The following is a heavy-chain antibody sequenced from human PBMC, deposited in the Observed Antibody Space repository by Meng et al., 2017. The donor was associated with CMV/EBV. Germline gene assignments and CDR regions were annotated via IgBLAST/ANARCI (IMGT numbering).Heavy chain of an antibody. Sequence: QVQLQEWGPGLVKPSQTLSLTCTVSGGSISSGDYYWSWIRQPPGKGLEWIGYIYYSGSTYYNPSLKSRVTISVDTSKNQFSLKLSSVTAADTAVYYCARAAPDYYDSSGPPDYWGQGTLVTVSS. D-gene: IGHD3-22*01. CDR2: IYYSGST. V-gene: IGHV4-30-4*08. CDR3: ARAAPDYYDSSGPPDY. CDR1: GGSISSGDYY. J-gene: IGHJ4*02.